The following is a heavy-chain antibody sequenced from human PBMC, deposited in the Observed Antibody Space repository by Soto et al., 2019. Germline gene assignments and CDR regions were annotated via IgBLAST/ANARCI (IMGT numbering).Heavy chain of an antibody. Sequence: SVKVSCKASGGTFSSYAISWVRQAPGQGLEWMGGIIPIFGTANYAQKFQGRVTITADESTSTAYMELSSLRSEDTAVYYCARVWTIFCGGDCYPTPHYYYVMDVWGKGTTVTVSS. V-gene: IGHV1-69*13. D-gene: IGHD2-21*02. CDR3: ARVWTIFCGGDCYPTPHYYYVMDV. CDR1: GGTFSSYA. J-gene: IGHJ6*04. CDR2: IIPIFGTA.